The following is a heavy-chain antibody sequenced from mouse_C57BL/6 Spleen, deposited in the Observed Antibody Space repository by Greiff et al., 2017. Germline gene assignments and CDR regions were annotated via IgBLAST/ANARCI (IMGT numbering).Heavy chain of an antibody. CDR1: GYAFSSSW. Sequence: VKLQESGPELVKPGASVKISCKASGYAFSSSWMNWVKQRPGKGLEWIGRIYPGDGDTNYNGKFKGKATLTADKSSSTAYMQLSSLTSEDSAVYFCARSSRQLGFAYWGQGTLVTVSA. V-gene: IGHV1-82*01. J-gene: IGHJ3*01. CDR2: IYPGDGDT. D-gene: IGHD3-2*01. CDR3: ARSSRQLGFAY.